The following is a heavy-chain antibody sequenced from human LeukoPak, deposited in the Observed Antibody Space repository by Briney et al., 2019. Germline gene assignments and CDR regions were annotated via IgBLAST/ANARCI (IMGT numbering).Heavy chain of an antibody. CDR3: ARTVYYDSSGYYPPGYFDY. V-gene: IGHV1-69*13. D-gene: IGHD3-22*01. CDR1: GGTFSSYA. Sequence: GASVKVSCKASGGTFSSYAISWVRQALGQGLEWMGGIIPIFGTANYAQKFQGRVTITADESTSTAYMELSSLRSEDTAVYYCARTVYYDSSGYYPPGYFDYWGQGTLVTVSS. J-gene: IGHJ4*02. CDR2: IIPIFGTA.